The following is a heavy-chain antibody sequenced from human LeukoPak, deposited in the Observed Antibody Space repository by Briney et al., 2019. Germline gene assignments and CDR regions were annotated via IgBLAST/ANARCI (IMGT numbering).Heavy chain of an antibody. V-gene: IGHV4-34*01. CDR3: ARTGPLGSTASTHYWYFDL. D-gene: IGHD2-15*01. CDR2: INHSGST. Sequence: PSETLSLTCAVYGGSFSGYYWSWIRQPPGKGLEWIGEINHSGSTNYNPSLKSRVTISVDTSKNQFSLKLSFVTAADTAVYYCARTGPLGSTASTHYWYFDLWGRGTLVTVSS. CDR1: GGSFSGYY. J-gene: IGHJ2*01.